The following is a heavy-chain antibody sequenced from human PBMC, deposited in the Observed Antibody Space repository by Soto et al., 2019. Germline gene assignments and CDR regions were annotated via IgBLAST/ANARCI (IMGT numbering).Heavy chain of an antibody. CDR1: GYTFTSYG. J-gene: IGHJ4*02. Sequence: ASVKVSCKASGYTFTSYGISWVRQAPGQGLEWMGWISAYNGNTNYAQKLQGRVTMTTDTSTSTAYMELRSLRSDDTAVYYCARDRYCSGGSCYSSDYWGQGTLVTVSS. CDR3: ARDRYCSGGSCYSSDY. CDR2: ISAYNGNT. D-gene: IGHD2-15*01. V-gene: IGHV1-18*04.